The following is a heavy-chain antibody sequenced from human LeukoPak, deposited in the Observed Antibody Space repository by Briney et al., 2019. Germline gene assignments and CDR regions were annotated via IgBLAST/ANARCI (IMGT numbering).Heavy chain of an antibody. CDR2: ISGGGGGT. CDR3: AKFYDILTGYFDH. J-gene: IGHJ4*02. D-gene: IGHD3-9*01. Sequence: GGSLRLSCAASGFTFTTYAMGWVRQSPGKGLEWASSISGGGGGTYYAEFVKGRFTISRDNSKNTLYLQMNSLRAEDTAVYYCAKFYDILTGYFDHWGQGTLVTVSS. V-gene: IGHV3-23*01. CDR1: GFTFTTYA.